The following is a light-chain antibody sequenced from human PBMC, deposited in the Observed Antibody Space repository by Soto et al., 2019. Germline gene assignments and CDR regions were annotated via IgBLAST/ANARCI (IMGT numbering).Light chain of an antibody. CDR2: GNS. Sequence: QSVLTQPPSVSGAPGQRVTISCTGSSSNIGAGYDVHWYQQLPGTAPKLLIYGNSNRPSGVPDRFSGSKSGTSASLAITGLVAEDEADYYCQSYDSSLSGWVFGGGTKLTVL. J-gene: IGLJ3*02. V-gene: IGLV1-40*01. CDR1: SSNIGAGYD. CDR3: QSYDSSLSGWV.